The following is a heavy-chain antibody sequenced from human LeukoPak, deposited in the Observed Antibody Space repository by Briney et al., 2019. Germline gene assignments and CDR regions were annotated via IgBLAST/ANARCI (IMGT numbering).Heavy chain of an antibody. J-gene: IGHJ4*02. Sequence: SETLSLTCTVSGGSISSSNYYWGWIRQPPGKGLEWIGSIYYSGSTYYNPSLKSRVTISVDTSKNQFSLKLSSVTAADTAVYYCASPRSRYYYDSSGYYPFDYWGQGTLVTVSS. CDR2: IYYSGST. V-gene: IGHV4-39*01. CDR1: GGSISSSNYY. CDR3: ASPRSRYYYDSSGYYPFDY. D-gene: IGHD3-22*01.